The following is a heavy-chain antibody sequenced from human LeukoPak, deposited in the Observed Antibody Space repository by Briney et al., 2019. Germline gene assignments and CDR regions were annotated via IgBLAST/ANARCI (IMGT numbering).Heavy chain of an antibody. CDR1: GFTSGDYA. J-gene: IGHJ4*02. V-gene: IGHV3-49*03. CDR3: TRALEAYYDSSGYLY. D-gene: IGHD3-22*01. CDR2: IRSKAYGGTT. Sequence: GGSLRLSCTASGFTSGDYAMSWFREAPGKGLEWVVFIRSKAYGGTTEYAASVKGRFTISRDDSKSIAYLQMNSLKTEDTAVYYCTRALEAYYDSSGYLYWGQGTLVTVSS.